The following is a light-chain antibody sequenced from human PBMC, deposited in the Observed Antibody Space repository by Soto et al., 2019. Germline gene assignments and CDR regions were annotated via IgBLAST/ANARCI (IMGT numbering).Light chain of an antibody. Sequence: QSVLTQPASVSGSPGQSITISCTGTSSDVGSYNLVSWYQQHPGKAPKLMIYEGSQRPSGVSNRFSGSKSGNTASLTISGLHDEDEADDYCGSYVGRVVFGGGTKLTVL. CDR1: SSDVGSYNL. V-gene: IGLV2-23*01. J-gene: IGLJ2*01. CDR2: EGS. CDR3: GSYVGRVV.